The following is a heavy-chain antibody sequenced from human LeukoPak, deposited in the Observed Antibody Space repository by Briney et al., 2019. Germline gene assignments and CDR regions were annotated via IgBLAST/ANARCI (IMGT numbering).Heavy chain of an antibody. Sequence: PSETLSLTCAVYGGSFSGYYWSWIRQPPGKGLEWIGEINHSGSTNYNPSLKSRVTISVDTSKNQFSLKLSSVTAADTAVYYCARVYSSSWYSFDAFDIWGQGTMVTVSS. CDR1: GGSFSGYY. CDR2: INHSGST. J-gene: IGHJ3*02. D-gene: IGHD6-13*01. V-gene: IGHV4-34*01. CDR3: ARVYSSSWYSFDAFDI.